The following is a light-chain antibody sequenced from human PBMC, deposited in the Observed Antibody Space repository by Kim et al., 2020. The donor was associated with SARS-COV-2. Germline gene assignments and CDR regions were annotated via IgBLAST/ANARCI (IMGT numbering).Light chain of an antibody. CDR2: AAS. CDR3: QNYNSAPPT. J-gene: IGKJ1*01. V-gene: IGKV1-27*01. Sequence: DIQMTQSPSSLSASVGDRVTITCRASQGIGAYLAWYQLKPGKVPNLLIYAASALQSGVPSRFSGSGSETDFTFTISSLQPEDVATYYCQNYNSAPPTFGQGTKVDIK. CDR1: QGIGAY.